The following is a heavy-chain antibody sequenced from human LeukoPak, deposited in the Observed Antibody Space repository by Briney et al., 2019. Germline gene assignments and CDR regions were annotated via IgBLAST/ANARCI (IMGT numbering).Heavy chain of an antibody. CDR2: ISAYNGNT. J-gene: IGHJ5*02. D-gene: IGHD6-13*01. CDR3: ASMRGSWYSERFDP. Sequence: ASVKVSCKASGYTFTSYGISWVRQAPGQGLEWMGWISAYNGNTNYAQKLQGRVTMTTDTSTSTAYMELRSLRSDDTAVYYCASMRGSWYSERFDPWGQGTLVTVSS. V-gene: IGHV1-18*01. CDR1: GYTFTSYG.